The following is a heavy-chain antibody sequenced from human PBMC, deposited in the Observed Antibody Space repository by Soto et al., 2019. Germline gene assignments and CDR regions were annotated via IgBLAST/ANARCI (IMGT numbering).Heavy chain of an antibody. CDR2: IYHSGST. D-gene: IGHD1-1*01. J-gene: IGHJ4*02. V-gene: IGHV4-30-2*01. Sequence: SETLSLTCAVSGGSISSGGYSWSWIRQPPGKGLEWIGYIYHSGSTYYNPSLKSRVTISVDRSKNQFSLKLSSVTAADTAVYYCARGTTIFYDYWGQGTLVTVPS. CDR3: ARGTTIFYDY. CDR1: GGSISSGGYS.